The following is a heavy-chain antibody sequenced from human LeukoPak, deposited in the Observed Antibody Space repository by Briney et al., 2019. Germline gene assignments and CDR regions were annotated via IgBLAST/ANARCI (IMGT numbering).Heavy chain of an antibody. CDR1: GGSISSYY. J-gene: IGHJ4*02. D-gene: IGHD6-6*01. V-gene: IGHV4-59*01. CDR3: AREGGIAARPFDY. Sequence: SETLSLTCTVSGGSISSYYWSWLRQPPGKGLEWLGYMYYSGSNNYNPSLKSRVTISVNTSKNQFSLKLSSVTAADTAVYYCAREGGIAARPFDYWGQGTLVTGSS. CDR2: MYYSGSN.